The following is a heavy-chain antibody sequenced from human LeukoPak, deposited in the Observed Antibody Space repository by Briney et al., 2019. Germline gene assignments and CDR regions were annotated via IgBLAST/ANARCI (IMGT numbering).Heavy chain of an antibody. Sequence: GGSLRLSCAASGFTLSSYSMNWVRQAPGKGLEWVSSISSSSSYIYYADSVKGRFTISRDNAKNSLCLQMNSLRAEDTAVYYCARDMGMNYYDSSGYYQLEFDYWGQGTLVTVSS. V-gene: IGHV3-21*01. CDR3: ARDMGMNYYDSSGYYQLEFDY. J-gene: IGHJ4*02. D-gene: IGHD3-22*01. CDR2: ISSSSSYI. CDR1: GFTLSSYS.